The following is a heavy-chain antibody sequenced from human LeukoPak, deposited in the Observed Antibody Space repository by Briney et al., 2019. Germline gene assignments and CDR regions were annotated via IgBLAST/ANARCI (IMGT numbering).Heavy chain of an antibody. CDR1: GFTFSSYA. Sequence: PGGSLRLSCAASGFTFSSYAMHWVRQAPGKGLEWVAVISYDGSNKYYADSVKGRFTISRDNSKNTLYLQMNSLRAEDTAVYYCARDRPSTMIVVSYYFDYWGQGTLVTVSS. J-gene: IGHJ4*02. CDR3: ARDRPSTMIVVSYYFDY. D-gene: IGHD3-22*01. CDR2: ISYDGSNK. V-gene: IGHV3-30*04.